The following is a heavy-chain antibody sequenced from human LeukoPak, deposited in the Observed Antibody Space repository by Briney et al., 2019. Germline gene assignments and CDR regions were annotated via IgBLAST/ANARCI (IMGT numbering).Heavy chain of an antibody. D-gene: IGHD3-10*01. V-gene: IGHV3-30*02. CDR3: AKDYYGSGSYQYYFDY. J-gene: IGHJ4*02. CDR2: IQYDGNNK. Sequence: GGSLRLSCAASGFIFSGYGMHWARQAPGKGLEWVAFIQYDGNNKYYADSVKGRFTISRDNSKNTLYLQMNSLRAEDTAVYYCAKDYYGSGSYQYYFDYWDQGTLVTVSS. CDR1: GFIFSGYG.